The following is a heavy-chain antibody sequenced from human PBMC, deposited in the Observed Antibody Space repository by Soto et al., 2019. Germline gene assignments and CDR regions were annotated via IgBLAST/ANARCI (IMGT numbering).Heavy chain of an antibody. D-gene: IGHD3-22*01. CDR2: ISSSSSYI. Sequence: GGSLRLSCAASGFTFSWYSMNWVRQAPGKGLEWVSSISSSSSYIYYADSVKGRFTISRGNAKNSLYLQMNSLRAEDTAVYYCARVHYYDSSGYSHWGQGTLVTVSS. J-gene: IGHJ4*02. CDR3: ARVHYYDSSGYSH. V-gene: IGHV3-21*01. CDR1: GFTFSWYS.